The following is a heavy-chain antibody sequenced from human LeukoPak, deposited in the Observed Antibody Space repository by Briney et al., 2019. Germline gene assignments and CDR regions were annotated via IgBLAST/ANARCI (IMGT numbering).Heavy chain of an antibody. CDR3: ARLGAYCSSTSCYSFFAFDI. D-gene: IGHD2-2*01. Sequence: GGSLRLSCAASGFTFSSYWVSWVRQAPGKGLEWVANIKQDGSEKYYVDSVKGRFTISRDNAKNSLYLQMNSLRAEDTTVYYCARLGAYCSSTSCYSFFAFDIWGQGTMVTVSS. CDR1: GFTFSSYW. V-gene: IGHV3-7*01. J-gene: IGHJ3*02. CDR2: IKQDGSEK.